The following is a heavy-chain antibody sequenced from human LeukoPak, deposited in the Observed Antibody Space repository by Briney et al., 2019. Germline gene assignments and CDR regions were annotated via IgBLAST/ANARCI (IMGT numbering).Heavy chain of an antibody. CDR2: ISSNGCST. V-gene: IGHV3-64D*06. Sequence: PGGSLRLSCSASGFTFSNSAMHWVRQAPGKGLEYVSAISSNGCSTYHADFVKGRFTISRDNSNNTLYLQMSSLRADDTAVYYCVKSGSGWYGDYWGQGTLLTVSS. J-gene: IGHJ4*02. D-gene: IGHD6-19*01. CDR1: GFTFSNSA. CDR3: VKSGSGWYGDY.